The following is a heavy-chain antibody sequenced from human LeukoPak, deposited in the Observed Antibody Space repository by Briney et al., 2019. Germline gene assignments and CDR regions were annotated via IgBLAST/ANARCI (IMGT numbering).Heavy chain of an antibody. V-gene: IGHV1-46*01. CDR2: INPSGGST. CDR1: GYTFTSYY. D-gene: IGHD2-2*01. J-gene: IGHJ6*02. Sequence: GASVKVSCKASGYTFTSYYMHWVRQAPGQGLEWMGMINPSGGSTSYAQKFQGRVTMTRDTSTSTVYMELSSLRSEDTAVYYCARSRRYCSSTSCYRYYYGMDVWGQGTTVTVSS. CDR3: ARSRRYCSSTSCYRYYYGMDV.